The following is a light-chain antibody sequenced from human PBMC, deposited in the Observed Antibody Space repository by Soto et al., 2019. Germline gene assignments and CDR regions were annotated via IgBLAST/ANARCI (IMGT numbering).Light chain of an antibody. Sequence: QSVLTQSASVSGSPGQSVTISCTGTSCDVGGYNYVSWYQQHPGKAPKFMIYDVSNRPSGVSNRFSGSKSGNTASLTISWLQAEDEANYYCSSYTTSNTRQIVFGTGTKVTVL. CDR3: SSYTTSNTRQIV. CDR1: SCDVGGYNY. V-gene: IGLV2-14*01. CDR2: DVS. J-gene: IGLJ1*01.